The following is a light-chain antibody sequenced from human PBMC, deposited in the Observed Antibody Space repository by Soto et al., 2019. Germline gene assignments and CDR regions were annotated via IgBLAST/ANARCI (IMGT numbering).Light chain of an antibody. V-gene: IGKV1-5*03. CDR1: QSISSW. CDR2: KAS. Sequence: DIQMTQSPSTLSASVGDRVTITCRASQSISSWLAWYQQKPGKAPKLLIYKASSLGYGVPSRFSGGGAGTEFTLTSSSLQPDDFATSYCQQYNTYETFGQGTKVEI. J-gene: IGKJ1*01. CDR3: QQYNTYET.